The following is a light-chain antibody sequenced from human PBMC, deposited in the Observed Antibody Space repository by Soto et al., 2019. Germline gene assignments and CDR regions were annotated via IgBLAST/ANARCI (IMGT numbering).Light chain of an antibody. CDR1: SSDVGGYNY. CDR3: CSYAGSYTFVL. V-gene: IGLV2-11*01. J-gene: IGLJ2*01. CDR2: DVS. Sequence: QSALTQPRSVSGSPGQSVTISCTGTSSDVGGYNYVSWYQQHPGKAPKLMIYDVSKRPSGVPDRFSGSKSGNTASLTISGLQAEDDADYYCCSYAGSYTFVLFGGGTKVTVL.